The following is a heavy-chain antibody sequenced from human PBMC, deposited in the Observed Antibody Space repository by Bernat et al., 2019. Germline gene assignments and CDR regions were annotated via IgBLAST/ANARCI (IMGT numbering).Heavy chain of an antibody. D-gene: IGHD3-22*01. CDR2: ISSGSSTI. V-gene: IGHV3-48*01. J-gene: IGHJ4*02. CDR3: ARDSADSSGYYKRGTDY. Sequence: EVQLVESGGGLVQPGGSLRLSCAASGFTFSNYSMNWVRQAPGKGLDWVSYISSGSSTIYYADSVKGRFTISRDNAKNSLYLQMNSLRAEDTAVYYCARDSADSSGYYKRGTDYWGQGTLVTVSS. CDR1: GFTFSNYS.